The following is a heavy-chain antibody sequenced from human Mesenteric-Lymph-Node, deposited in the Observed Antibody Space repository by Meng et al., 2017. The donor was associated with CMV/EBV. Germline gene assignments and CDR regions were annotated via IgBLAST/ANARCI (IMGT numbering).Heavy chain of an antibody. CDR3: ARDQLPDAFDI. D-gene: IGHD1-1*01. Sequence: GESLKISCAASGFTFSSHAMSWVRQAPGKGLEWVSIVTNRASYTHYADSVKGRFTISRDNSKNTLYLQMNSLRAEDTAVYYCARDQLPDAFDIWGQGTMVTVSS. V-gene: IGHV3-23*01. CDR2: VTNRASYT. CDR1: GFTFSSHA. J-gene: IGHJ3*02.